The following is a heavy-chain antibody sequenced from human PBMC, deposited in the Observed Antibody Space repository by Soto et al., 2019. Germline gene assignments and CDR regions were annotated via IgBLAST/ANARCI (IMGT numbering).Heavy chain of an antibody. J-gene: IGHJ4*02. Sequence: ATLALTFSVSGDSVISYYGTWIRQPPGKGLQWIGYVFHTGNTNYNPSLKSRVTISEDASKNQVSLRLTSVTAADTAVYFCAREQYNWKIWGQGTLGTVSS. V-gene: IGHV4-59*02. CDR1: GDSVISYY. CDR3: AREQYNWKI. D-gene: IGHD1-20*01. CDR2: VFHTGNT.